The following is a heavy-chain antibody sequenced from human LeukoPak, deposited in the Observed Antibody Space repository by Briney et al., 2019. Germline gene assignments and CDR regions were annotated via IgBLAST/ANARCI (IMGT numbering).Heavy chain of an antibody. V-gene: IGHV3-49*04. Sequence: GGSLRLSCTTSGFAFDDFAMSWVRQPAGKGLEWVGFIRRRAYGGAAEYAASVKGRFIISRDDSKGTAYLQMNSLKTEDTAVYYCSRNGLVDFDYWGQGSRVIVSP. CDR2: IRRRAYGGAA. CDR1: GFAFDDFA. J-gene: IGHJ4*02. CDR3: SRNGLVDFDY.